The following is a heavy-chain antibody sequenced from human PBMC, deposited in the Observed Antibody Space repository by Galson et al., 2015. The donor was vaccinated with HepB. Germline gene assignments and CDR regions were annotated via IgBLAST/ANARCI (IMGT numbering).Heavy chain of an antibody. J-gene: IGHJ4*02. D-gene: IGHD6-13*01. CDR2: IGSKANSYAA. CDR3: TRLGDLSGYSSL. CDR1: GFTFSGSA. Sequence: SLRLSCAASGFTFSGSAMHRVRPASGRGLEWVGRIGSKANSYAAAYTASVKGRFTISRDDSKKTAYMQMNSLKTEDTAVYYCTRLGDLSGYSSLWGQGTLVTVSS. V-gene: IGHV3-73*01.